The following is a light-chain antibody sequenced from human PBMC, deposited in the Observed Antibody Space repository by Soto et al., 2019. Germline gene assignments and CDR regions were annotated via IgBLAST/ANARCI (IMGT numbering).Light chain of an antibody. J-gene: IGLJ2*01. CDR1: SSDVGSYNL. V-gene: IGLV2-23*01. CDR2: ESS. CDR3: CSYAGSSTLV. Sequence: QSALTQPASVSGSPGQSITLSCTGTSSDVGSYNLVSWYQQHPGKAPKLMIYESSKRPSGVSNRFSGSKSGITASLTISGLQAEDEAEYYCCSYAGSSTLVFGGGTKLTVL.